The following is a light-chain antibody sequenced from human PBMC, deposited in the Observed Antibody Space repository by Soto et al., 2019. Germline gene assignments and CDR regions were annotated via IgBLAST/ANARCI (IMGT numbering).Light chain of an antibody. CDR1: QSVSNY. Sequence: EIVLTQSTATLSLSPGERATLSCRASQSVSNYLAWYQQKPGQAPRLLMYDASNRATGIPAKFSGSGSGTDFTLTISSLDPEDFAVYYCQHSSNCPTFGQGRRLEIK. V-gene: IGKV3-11*01. CDR3: QHSSNCPT. CDR2: DAS. J-gene: IGKJ5*01.